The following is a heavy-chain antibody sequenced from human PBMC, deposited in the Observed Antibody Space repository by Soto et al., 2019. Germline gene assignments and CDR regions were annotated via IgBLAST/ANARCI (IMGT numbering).Heavy chain of an antibody. CDR1: GGTFRSYA. J-gene: IGHJ6*02. CDR3: ARDRYSSSWYWPRVYYYYGMDV. CDR2: IIPIFGTA. V-gene: IGHV1-69*13. Sequence: GASVKVSCKTSGGTFRSYAIIWVRQTPRQGLEWMGGIIPIFGTANYAQKFQGRVTITADESTSTAYMELSSLRSEDTAVYYCARDRYSSSWYWPRVYYYYGMDVWGQGTTVTVSS. D-gene: IGHD6-13*01.